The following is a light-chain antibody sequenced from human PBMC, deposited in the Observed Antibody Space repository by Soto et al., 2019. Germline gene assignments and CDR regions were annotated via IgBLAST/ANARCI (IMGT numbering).Light chain of an antibody. J-gene: IGKJ2*01. CDR1: QNVNSRF. V-gene: IGKV3-20*01. Sequence: EIVLTQSPGTLSLSPGERATLSCRASQNVNSRFLAWYQHKFGQAPRLLIYGASSRATGIPDRFSGSGSGTDFTLTISRLESEDFAVYYCQQYGGSPMYTFGQGTKLEIK. CDR2: GAS. CDR3: QQYGGSPMYT.